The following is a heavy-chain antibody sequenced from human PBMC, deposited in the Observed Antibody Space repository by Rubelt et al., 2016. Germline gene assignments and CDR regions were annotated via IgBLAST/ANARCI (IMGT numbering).Heavy chain of an antibody. D-gene: IGHD2-21*01. V-gene: IGHV4-38-2*02. CDR1: GYSISSGYY. CDR2: IYYSGST. CDR3: VLGVLYSFDI. Sequence: TLSLTCTVAGYSISSGYYWGWMRQPPGKGLEWIGSIYYSGSTHYTPSLKSRVTMSVDTSKNQFSLKLSSVTAADTAVYYCVLGVLYSFDIWGQGTFVAVSS. J-gene: IGHJ3*02.